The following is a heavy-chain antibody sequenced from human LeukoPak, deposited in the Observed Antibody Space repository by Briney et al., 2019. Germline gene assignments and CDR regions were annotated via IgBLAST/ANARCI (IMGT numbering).Heavy chain of an antibody. J-gene: IGHJ4*02. Sequence: PGGSLRLSCAASGFIFSSYEMTWVRQAPGKGLEWVSYISSSGTIIYYADSVKGRFTISRDNAKNSLYLQMNSLRADDTAVYYCAREGYSSGCSFDYWGQGTLVTVSS. V-gene: IGHV3-48*03. CDR2: ISSSGTII. CDR3: AREGYSSGCSFDY. D-gene: IGHD6-19*01. CDR1: GFIFSSYE.